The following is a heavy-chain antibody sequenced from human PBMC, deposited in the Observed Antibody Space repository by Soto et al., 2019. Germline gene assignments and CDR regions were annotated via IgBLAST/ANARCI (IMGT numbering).Heavy chain of an antibody. Sequence: PGGSLRLSCAASGFTFSSYSMNWVRQAPGKGLEWVSSISGSSIYIYYADSLKGRFTISRDNAKNSLYLQMNSLRAEDTAVYYCARVVDYYDPYYYYGMDVWGQGTTVTVSS. V-gene: IGHV3-21*01. CDR2: ISGSSIYI. CDR1: GFTFSSYS. CDR3: ARVVDYYDPYYYYGMDV. D-gene: IGHD3-22*01. J-gene: IGHJ6*02.